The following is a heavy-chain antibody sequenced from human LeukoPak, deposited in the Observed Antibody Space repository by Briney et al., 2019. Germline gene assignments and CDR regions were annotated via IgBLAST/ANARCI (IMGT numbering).Heavy chain of an antibody. J-gene: IGHJ4*02. CDR3: ARDSSSTYYFDY. D-gene: IGHD6-13*01. CDR2: ISSSSSYI. V-gene: IGHV3-21*01. CDR1: GFTFSSYS. Sequence: GGSLRLSCAASGFTFSSYSMNWVRQAPGEGLEWVSSISSSSSYIYYADSVKGRFTISRDNAKNSLYLQMNSLRAEDTAVYYCARDSSSTYYFDYWGQGTLVTVSS.